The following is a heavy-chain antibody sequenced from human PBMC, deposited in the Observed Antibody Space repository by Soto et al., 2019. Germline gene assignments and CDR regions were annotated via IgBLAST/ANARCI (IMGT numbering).Heavy chain of an antibody. V-gene: IGHV1-69*06. J-gene: IGHJ4*02. CDR3: ARYSTAMVTTSFDF. CDR1: GGSFREYA. Sequence: QVQLVQSGDEVKKPGSSVRVSCTASGGSFREYAISWVRQAPGHGLEWLGGIIPLFDTPNYALKFQGRLTLLADKSTSTVDMELSSLTSDDTSVYYCARYSTAMVTTSFDFWGQGTLVTVAS. D-gene: IGHD5-18*01. CDR2: IIPLFDTP.